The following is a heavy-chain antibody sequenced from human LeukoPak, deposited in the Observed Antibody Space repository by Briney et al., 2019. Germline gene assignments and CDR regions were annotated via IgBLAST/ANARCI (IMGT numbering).Heavy chain of an antibody. CDR3: ARVPPQYCDFWSGPSYYYYMDV. V-gene: IGHV3-21*01. D-gene: IGHD3-3*01. CDR2: ISSSSSYI. Sequence: GSLRLSCAASGFTFSSYSMNWVRQAPGKGLEWVSSISSSSSYIYYADSVKGRFTTSRDNAKNSLYLQMNSLRAEDTAVYYCARVPPQYCDFWSGPSYYYYMDVWGKGTTVTVSS. J-gene: IGHJ6*03. CDR1: GFTFSSYS.